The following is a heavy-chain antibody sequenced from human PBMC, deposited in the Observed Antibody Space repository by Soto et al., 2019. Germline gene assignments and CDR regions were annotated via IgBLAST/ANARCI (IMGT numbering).Heavy chain of an antibody. V-gene: IGHV1-24*01. Sequence: ASVKVSCKVSGYTLTELSMHWVRQAPGKGLEWMGGFDPEDGETIYAQKFQGRVTMTEDTSTDTAYMELSSLRSEDTAVYYCATLYCSSTSCYTDYFDYWGQGTLVTVSS. J-gene: IGHJ4*02. CDR3: ATLYCSSTSCYTDYFDY. CDR2: FDPEDGET. D-gene: IGHD2-2*02. CDR1: GYTLTELS.